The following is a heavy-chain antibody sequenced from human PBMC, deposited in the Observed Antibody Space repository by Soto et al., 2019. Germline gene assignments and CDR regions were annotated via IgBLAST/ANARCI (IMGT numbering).Heavy chain of an antibody. CDR2: ISHGGTP. CDR1: GGSVSSGVFS. Sequence: QLKLQESGSGVVKPSQTLSLTCAVSGGSVSSGVFSWNWIRQPPGQRLEWIGYISHGGTPHYTPSLRGRVSISVARSTNVISLNLTSMTPADTAVYLCARGHYYYAMDVWGQGTTVTVSS. J-gene: IGHJ6*02. CDR3: ARGHYYYAMDV. V-gene: IGHV4-30-2*01.